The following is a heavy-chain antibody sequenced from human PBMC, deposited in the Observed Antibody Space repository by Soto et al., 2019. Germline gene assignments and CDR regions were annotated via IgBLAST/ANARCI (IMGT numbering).Heavy chain of an antibody. V-gene: IGHV4-30-4*01. CDR1: GGSISSGDYY. CDR3: ARDAYCSGGSCYFDP. CDR2: IYYSGST. J-gene: IGHJ5*02. D-gene: IGHD2-15*01. Sequence: SETLSLTCTVSGGSISSGDYYWSWIRQPPGKGLEWIGYIYYSGSTYYNPSLKSRVTISVDTSKNQFSLKLSSVTAADTAVYYCARDAYCSGGSCYFDPWRQGTLVTVSS.